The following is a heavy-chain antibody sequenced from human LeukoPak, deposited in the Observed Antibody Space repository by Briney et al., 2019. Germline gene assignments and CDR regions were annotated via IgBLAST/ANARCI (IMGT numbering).Heavy chain of an antibody. V-gene: IGHV3-7*01. CDR3: ARLKWLVGYYYYYYMDV. CDR2: IKQDGSEK. D-gene: IGHD6-19*01. Sequence: PGGSLRLSCAASGFSFTNYWMSWVRQAPGKGLEWVANIKQDGSEKYYVDSVKGRFTISRDNAKNSLYLQMNSLRAEDTAVYYCARLKWLVGYYYYYYMDVWGKGTTVTVSS. CDR1: GFSFTNYW. J-gene: IGHJ6*03.